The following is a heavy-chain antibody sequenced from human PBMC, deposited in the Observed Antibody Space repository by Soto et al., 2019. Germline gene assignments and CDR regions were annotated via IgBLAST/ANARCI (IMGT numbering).Heavy chain of an antibody. J-gene: IGHJ5*02. CDR1: GFTLSSNY. Sequence: GGSLRLSCAASGFTLSSNYMSWVRPAPGKGLGWGSVIYSGGSTYYADSVKGRFTISRDNSKNTLYLKMNSLRAEDTVVYYFGRGDYDFWSGSGFAPWGQGTLVTVSS. V-gene: IGHV3-66*01. CDR2: IYSGGST. D-gene: IGHD3-3*01. CDR3: GRGDYDFWSGSGFAP.